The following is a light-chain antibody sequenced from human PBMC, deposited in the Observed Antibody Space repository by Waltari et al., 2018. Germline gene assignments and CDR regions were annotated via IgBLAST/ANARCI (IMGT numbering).Light chain of an antibody. Sequence: DIQMTQSPSSVSASVGDRVTITCRASQDISSWLAWYQQKPGKAPELLIYSSSTLHFGVPSRFSGSRSGTEFSLTITGLQPDDSATYFCQQANSFLYTYGQGTKLDI. J-gene: IGKJ2*01. CDR1: QDISSW. CDR3: QQANSFLYT. CDR2: SSS. V-gene: IGKV1D-12*01.